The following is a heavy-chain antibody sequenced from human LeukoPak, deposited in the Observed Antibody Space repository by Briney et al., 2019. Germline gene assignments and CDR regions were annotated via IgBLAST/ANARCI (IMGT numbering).Heavy chain of an antibody. CDR1: GFTFSDYY. CDR3: ARAERELLEEYFQH. J-gene: IGHJ1*01. D-gene: IGHD1-26*01. V-gene: IGHV3-11*01. CDR2: ISSSGSTI. Sequence: GGSLRLSCAASGFTFSDYYMSWIRQAPGKGLEWVSYISSSGSTIYYADSVKGRFTISRDNAKNSLYLQMSSLRAEDTAVYYCARAERELLEEYFQHWGQGTLVTVSS.